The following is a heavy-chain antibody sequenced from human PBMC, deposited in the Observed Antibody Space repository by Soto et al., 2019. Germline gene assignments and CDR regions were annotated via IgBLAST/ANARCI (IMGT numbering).Heavy chain of an antibody. Sequence: GGSLRLSCAASGFTFSSYSMNWVRQAPGKGLEWVSSISSSSSYIYYADTVKGRFTISRDNAKNSLYLQMNSLRAEDTAVYYCVRDLVTYFDCLFAPGFWFDHWGRGTLVTVSS. CDR3: VRDLVTYFDCLFAPGFWFDH. CDR2: ISSSSSYI. V-gene: IGHV3-21*01. D-gene: IGHD3-9*01. CDR1: GFTFSSYS. J-gene: IGHJ5*02.